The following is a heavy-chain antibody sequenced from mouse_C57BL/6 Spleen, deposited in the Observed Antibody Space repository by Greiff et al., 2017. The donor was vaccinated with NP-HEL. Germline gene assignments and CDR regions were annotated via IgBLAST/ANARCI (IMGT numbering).Heavy chain of an antibody. CDR3: ARWRYYYGSSYNYFDY. CDR1: GYAFTNYL. J-gene: IGHJ2*01. D-gene: IGHD1-1*01. CDR2: INPGSGGT. Sequence: VQLQQSGAELVRPGTSVKVSCKASGYAFTNYLIEWVKQRPGQGLEWIGVINPGSGGTNYNEKFKGKATLTADKSSSTAYMQLSSLTSEDSAVYFCARWRYYYGSSYNYFDYWGQGTTLTVSS. V-gene: IGHV1-54*01.